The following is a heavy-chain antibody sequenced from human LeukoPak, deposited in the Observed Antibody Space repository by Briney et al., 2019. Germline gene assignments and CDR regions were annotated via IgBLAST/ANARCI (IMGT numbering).Heavy chain of an antibody. CDR1: GYTFTSLD. V-gene: IGHV1-8*03. D-gene: IGHD1-14*01. J-gene: IGHJ3*02. CDR2: MDPKNGNT. Sequence: ASVKVSCKASGYTFTSLDISWVRQANGQGLEWLGWMDPKNGNTGYAQKFRGRVTITRDTSESIAYMELSGLRSDDTAVYYCARVHPGYKSAFLRAFDMWGQGTMVIVSS. CDR3: ARVHPGYKSAFLRAFDM.